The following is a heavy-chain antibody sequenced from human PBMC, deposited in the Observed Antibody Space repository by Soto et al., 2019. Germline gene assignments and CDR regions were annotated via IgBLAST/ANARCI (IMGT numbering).Heavy chain of an antibody. J-gene: IGHJ5*02. Sequence: GGSLRHSCAAAECIFSGDGSHWVRQAPGKGLEWVAGISSGGIKKYYADSVKGRFTISRDNAKKSLYLQMNSLRAEDTAVYYCARDWGLEPQNWFVPWGLGTLVTVSS. D-gene: IGHD3-16*01. V-gene: IGHV3-21*04. CDR2: ISSGGIKK. CDR1: ECIFSGDG. CDR3: ARDWGLEPQNWFVP.